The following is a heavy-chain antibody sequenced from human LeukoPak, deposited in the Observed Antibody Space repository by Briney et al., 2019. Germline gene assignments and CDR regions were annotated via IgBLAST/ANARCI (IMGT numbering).Heavy chain of an antibody. CDR3: ARDLGHCRNVICSSSAY. V-gene: IGHV1-18*04. D-gene: IGHD6-6*01. CDR2: ISTYNGNT. Sequence: ALVKVSCTASGYTFTGYYMHWVRQAPGQGLEWMGWISTYNGNTIYAEKIQGRVTMTTDTPTNTVYVELRSLRSDDTAVYYCARDLGHCRNVICSSSAYWGRGSLVTVSS. J-gene: IGHJ4*02. CDR1: GYTFTGYY.